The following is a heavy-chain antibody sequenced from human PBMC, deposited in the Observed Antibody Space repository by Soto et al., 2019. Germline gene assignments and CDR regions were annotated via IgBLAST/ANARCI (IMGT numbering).Heavy chain of an antibody. D-gene: IGHD4-4*01. J-gene: IGHJ6*02. CDR3: ATNYAYYYYYGMDV. V-gene: IGHV4-39*01. CDR1: GGSISSSSYY. CDR2: IYYSRST. Sequence: SETLSLTCTVSGGSISSSSYYWGWIRQPPGKGLEWIGSIYYSRSTYYNPSLKSQVTISVDTSKNQFSLKLSSVTAADTAVYYCATNYAYYYYYGMDVWGQGTTVTVSS.